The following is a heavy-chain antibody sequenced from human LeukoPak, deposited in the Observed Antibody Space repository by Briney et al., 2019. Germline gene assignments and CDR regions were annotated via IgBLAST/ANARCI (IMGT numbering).Heavy chain of an antibody. CDR3: ARAERGTDAFDI. CDR1: GDSMSNGSYY. Sequence: SETLSLTCTFTGDSMSNGSYYWSWIRQPAGKGLEWLGRVYSSGGTKYSPSLNSRVTISVDTSKNQFSLRLKPVAAADTAVYYCARAERGTDAFDIWGRGTLVVVSS. J-gene: IGHJ3*02. CDR2: VYSSGGT. D-gene: IGHD1-26*01. V-gene: IGHV4-61*02.